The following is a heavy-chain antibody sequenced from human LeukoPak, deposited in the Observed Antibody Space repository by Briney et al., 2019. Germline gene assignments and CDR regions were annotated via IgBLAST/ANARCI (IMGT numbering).Heavy chain of an antibody. J-gene: IGHJ4*02. Sequence: GGPLRLSCAASGFTFSNAWMSWVRQAPGKGLEWVGRIKSKTDGGTTDYAAPVKGRFTISRDDSKNTLYLQMNSLKTEDTAVYYCTTSSGSYTLAFDYWGQGTLVTVSS. CDR1: GFTFSNAW. V-gene: IGHV3-15*01. D-gene: IGHD3-10*01. CDR2: IKSKTDGGTT. CDR3: TTSSGSYTLAFDY.